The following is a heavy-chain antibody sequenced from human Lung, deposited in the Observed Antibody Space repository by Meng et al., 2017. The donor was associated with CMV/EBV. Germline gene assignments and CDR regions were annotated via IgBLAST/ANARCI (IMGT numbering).Heavy chain of an antibody. CDR1: GGTFSSYA. D-gene: IGHD4-23*01. J-gene: IGHJ4*02. CDR3: ARGLEGGGNSPY. V-gene: IGHV1-69*05. Sequence: SVKVSCXASGGTFSSYAISWVRQAPGQGLEWMGGIIPIFGTANYAQKFQGRVTITTDESTSTAYMELSSLRSEDTAVYYCARGLEGGGNSPYWGQGTRVTVSS. CDR2: IIPIFGTA.